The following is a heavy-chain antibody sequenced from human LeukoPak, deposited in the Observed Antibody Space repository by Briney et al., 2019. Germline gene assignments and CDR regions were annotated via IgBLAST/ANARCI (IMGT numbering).Heavy chain of an antibody. J-gene: IGHJ1*01. V-gene: IGHV3-23*01. CDR1: GFTFSNYA. Sequence: GGSLRLSCAASGFTFSNYALSGVRQAPGKGLEWVSAISGSGGSTNYADSVKGRFTISRDNSKSTLYLQMNTLRAEDTAVYYCARFFDSSASNYAIADYFQHWGQGTLVTVSS. D-gene: IGHD3-22*01. CDR2: ISGSGGST. CDR3: ARFFDSSASNYAIADYFQH.